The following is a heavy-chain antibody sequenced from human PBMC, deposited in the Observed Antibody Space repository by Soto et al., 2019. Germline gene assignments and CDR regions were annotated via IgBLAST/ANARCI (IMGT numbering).Heavy chain of an antibody. D-gene: IGHD3-9*01. Sequence: GASVKVSWKASGYTFTSYGISWVRQAPGQGLEWMGWISAYNGNTNYAQKLQGRVTMTTDTSTSTAYMELRSLRSDDTAAYYCARDQGILTGYDYFDYWGQGTLVTVSS. CDR3: ARDQGILTGYDYFDY. J-gene: IGHJ4*02. CDR2: ISAYNGNT. V-gene: IGHV1-18*04. CDR1: GYTFTSYG.